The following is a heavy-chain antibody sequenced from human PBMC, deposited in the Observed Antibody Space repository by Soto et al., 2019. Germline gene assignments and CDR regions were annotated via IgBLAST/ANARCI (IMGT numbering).Heavy chain of an antibody. CDR3: ARGVNGYYYVDY. CDR2: INRDGSRT. V-gene: IGHV3-74*01. CDR1: GFISSSYW. Sequence: EVQLVESGGNVLQPGGSLRLSCAASGFISSSYWMHWVRQAPGKRLVWVSRINRDGSRTDYADSVKGRFAVSRDNAKNTVLLQMNRLRADDTVVYYCARGVNGYYYVDYWGQGTLVTVSS. J-gene: IGHJ4*02. D-gene: IGHD2-8*01.